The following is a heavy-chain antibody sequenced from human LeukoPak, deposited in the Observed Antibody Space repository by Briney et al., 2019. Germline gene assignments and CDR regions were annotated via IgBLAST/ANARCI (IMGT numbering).Heavy chain of an antibody. CDR1: GDSMSSRNYY. CDR2: FYYTGSA. Sequence: SETLSLTCTVSGDSMSSRNYYWAWIRQPPGKGLEWIGSFYYTGSAYYNPSLKSRVTISIDMSKNQFSLKLSAVTAADTAVHYCASPEGFTSKLDYWGQGTLVTVSS. CDR3: ASPEGFTSKLDY. D-gene: IGHD2-15*01. J-gene: IGHJ4*02. V-gene: IGHV4-39*01.